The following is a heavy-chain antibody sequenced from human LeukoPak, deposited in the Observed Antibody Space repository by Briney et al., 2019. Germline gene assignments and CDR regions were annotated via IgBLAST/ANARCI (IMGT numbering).Heavy chain of an antibody. V-gene: IGHV3-21*01. J-gene: IGHJ4*02. D-gene: IGHD6-19*01. CDR2: ISSSSGYI. Sequence: GGTLRLSCAASGFTFSSYSMNWVRQAPGKGLEWVSSISSSSGYIYYADSVKGRFTISRDNTKNSLYLQMNSLRAEDTAVYYCARDRGEWLALDYWGQGTLVTVSS. CDR1: GFTFSSYS. CDR3: ARDRGEWLALDY.